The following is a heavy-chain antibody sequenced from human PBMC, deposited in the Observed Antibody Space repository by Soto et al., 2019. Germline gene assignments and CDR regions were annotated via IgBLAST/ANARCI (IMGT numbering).Heavy chain of an antibody. V-gene: IGHV3-48*03. CDR2: ISSSGSTI. CDR1: GFTFSSYE. CDR3: ARDALGYCSSTSCYDGWFDP. D-gene: IGHD2-2*01. Sequence: EVQLVESGGGLVQPGGSLRLSCAASGFTFSSYEMNWVRQAPGKGLEWVSYISSSGSTIYYADSVKGRFTISRDNAKNSLYLQMNSLRAEDTAVYYCARDALGYCSSTSCYDGWFDPWGQGTLVTVSS. J-gene: IGHJ5*02.